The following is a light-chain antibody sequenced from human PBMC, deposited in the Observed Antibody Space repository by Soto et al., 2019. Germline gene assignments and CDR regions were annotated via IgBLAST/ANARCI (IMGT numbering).Light chain of an antibody. J-gene: IGLJ2*01. CDR2: DNK. V-gene: IGLV1-51*01. CDR1: SSNIGNNY. Sequence: QSVLTQPHSVSAATGQKVTISCSGSSSNIGNNYVSWYQQLPGTAPKLLIYDNKKRPSGVPDRFSGSKSGTSATLGITGLQTGDEADYYCGTWDSSLSAVVFGGGTKLTVL. CDR3: GTWDSSLSAVV.